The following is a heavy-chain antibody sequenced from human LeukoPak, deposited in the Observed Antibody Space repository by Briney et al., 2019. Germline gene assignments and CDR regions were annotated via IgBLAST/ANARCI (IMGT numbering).Heavy chain of an antibody. J-gene: IGHJ4*02. D-gene: IGHD6-13*01. CDR2: ISGSGGST. Sequence: PGGSLRLSCAVSGFTFSSYAMSWVRQAAGKGLGWVSTISGSGGSTDYADSVKGRFTISRDNSKNTLYLQMNSLRAEDTAVYYCARDGFSSSWYGRALDYWGQGTLVTVSS. CDR1: GFTFSSYA. V-gene: IGHV3-23*01. CDR3: ARDGFSSSWYGRALDY.